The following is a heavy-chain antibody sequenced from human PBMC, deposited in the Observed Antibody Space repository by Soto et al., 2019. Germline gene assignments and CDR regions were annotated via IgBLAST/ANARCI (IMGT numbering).Heavy chain of an antibody. D-gene: IGHD6-13*01. CDR2: IIPILGIA. CDR3: ARVDSSRLVA. J-gene: IGHJ5*02. CDR1: GGTFSSYT. V-gene: IGHV1-69*02. Sequence: QVQLVQSGAEVKKPGSSVKVSCKASGGTFSSYTISWVRKAPGQGLEWMGRIIPILGIANYAQKFQGRVTISADKSTSTAYMELSRLRSEDTAVYYCARVDSSRLVAWGQGTLVTVSS.